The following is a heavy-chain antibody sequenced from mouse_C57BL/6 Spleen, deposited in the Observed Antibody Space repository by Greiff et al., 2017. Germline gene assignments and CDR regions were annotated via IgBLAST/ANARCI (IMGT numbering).Heavy chain of an antibody. Sequence: QVQLKQPGAELVKPGASVKLSCKASGYTFTSYWMQWVKQRPGQGLEWIGEIDPSDSYTNYNQKFKGKATLTVDTSSSTAYMQLSSLTSEDSAVYYCARRSITTVVATDYWGQGTTLTVSS. D-gene: IGHD1-1*01. CDR3: ARRSITTVVATDY. J-gene: IGHJ2*01. V-gene: IGHV1-50*01. CDR1: GYTFTSYW. CDR2: IDPSDSYT.